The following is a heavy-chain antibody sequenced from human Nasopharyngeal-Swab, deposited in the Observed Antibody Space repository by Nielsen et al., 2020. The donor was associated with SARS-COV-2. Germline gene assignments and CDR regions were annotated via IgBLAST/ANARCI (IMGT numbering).Heavy chain of an antibody. CDR2: ISSSSNYI. V-gene: IGHV3-21*01. CDR3: ARLGTESYHYYSLDV. J-gene: IGHJ6*02. D-gene: IGHD3-10*01. CDR1: GFNFNMYS. Sequence: GESLKISCATSGFNFNMYSMYWVRQAPGKGLEWISSISSSSNYIYCGDSVKGRFTISRDNTQKSLYLEMNSLRVEDTAVYYCARLGTESYHYYSLDVWGQGTTVTVSS.